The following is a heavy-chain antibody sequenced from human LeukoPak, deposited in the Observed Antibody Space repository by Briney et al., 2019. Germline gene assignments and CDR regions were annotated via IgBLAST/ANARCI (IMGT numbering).Heavy chain of an antibody. J-gene: IGHJ4*02. Sequence: SETLSLTCTVSGGSISNDHWSWIRQPPGKGLEWIGYMFVTGSTNYNPSLKSRINISLDTSKNQFSLKLRSATAADTAVYYCARGRALPAAIGKICYFTYWAQGTRVTASS. D-gene: IGHD2-2*02. CDR2: MFVTGST. V-gene: IGHV4-59*01. CDR3: ARGRALPAAIGKICYFTY. CDR1: GGSISNDH.